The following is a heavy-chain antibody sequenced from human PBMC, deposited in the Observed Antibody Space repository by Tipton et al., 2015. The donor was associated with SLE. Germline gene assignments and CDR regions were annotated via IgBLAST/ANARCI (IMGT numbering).Heavy chain of an antibody. CDR3: ARDHYGSLDY. V-gene: IGHV4-61*02. J-gene: IGHJ4*02. Sequence: TLSLTCTVSGASVSSSFYKWSWIRQPAGEGLEWIGHSSGSATYNPSLKSRVTISVDTSKNQFSLKMTSVTAADTAVYYCARDHYGSLDYWGQGILVTVSS. CDR1: GASVSSSFYK. D-gene: IGHD3-16*01. CDR2: SSGSA.